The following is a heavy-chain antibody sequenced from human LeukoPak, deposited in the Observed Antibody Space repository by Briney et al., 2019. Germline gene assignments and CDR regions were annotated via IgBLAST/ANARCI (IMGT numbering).Heavy chain of an antibody. CDR2: ISYDGSNK. D-gene: IGHD2-21*01. V-gene: IGHV3-30*04. J-gene: IGHJ4*02. CDR1: GFTFSSYA. Sequence: PGGSLRLSCAASGFTFSSYAMHWVRQAPGKGLEWVAVISYDGSNKYYADSVKGRFTVSRDNPKNTLYLQMNSLRAEDTAVYYCARDRGIVAPDFDCWGQGTLVTVSS. CDR3: ARDRGIVAPDFDC.